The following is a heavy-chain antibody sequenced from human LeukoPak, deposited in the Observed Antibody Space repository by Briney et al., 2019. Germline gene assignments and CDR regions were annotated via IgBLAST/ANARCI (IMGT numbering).Heavy chain of an antibody. D-gene: IGHD3-22*01. Sequence: GGSLRLSCAASGFTVSSNYMSWVRQAPGKGLEWVSVIYSGGSTYCADSVKGRFTISRDNSKNTLYLQMNSLRAEDTAVYYCARGHYYDSSGYYYPQYYFDYWGQGTLVTVSS. CDR1: GFTVSSNY. V-gene: IGHV3-66*01. CDR2: IYSGGST. CDR3: ARGHYYDSSGYYYPQYYFDY. J-gene: IGHJ4*02.